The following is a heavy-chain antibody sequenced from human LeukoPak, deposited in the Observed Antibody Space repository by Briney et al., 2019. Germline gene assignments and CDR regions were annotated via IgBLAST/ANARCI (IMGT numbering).Heavy chain of an antibody. D-gene: IGHD6-19*01. CDR2: ISDSGVST. CDR3: AKDRYDSGWRLNDY. Sequence: GGSLRLSCAASGFTFSRYAMSWVRQAPGKGLEWVSGISDSGVSTYYADSVKGRFIISRDNSKNTLYLQMNSLTAEDTAVYYCAKDRYDSGWRLNDYWGQGTLVTVSS. J-gene: IGHJ4*02. CDR1: GFTFSRYA. V-gene: IGHV3-23*01.